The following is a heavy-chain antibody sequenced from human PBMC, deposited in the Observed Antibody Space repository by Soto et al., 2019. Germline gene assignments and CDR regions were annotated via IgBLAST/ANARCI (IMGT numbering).Heavy chain of an antibody. CDR3: ARVTYDFWSGFHFDY. J-gene: IGHJ4*02. CDR2: IKQDGSEK. V-gene: IGHV3-7*03. D-gene: IGHD3-3*01. CDR1: GFTFSSYW. Sequence: PGGSLRLSCAASGFTFSSYWMSWVRQAPGKGLEWVANIKQDGSEKYYVDSVKGRFTISRDNAKNSLYLQMNSLRAEDTAVYYCARVTYDFWSGFHFDYWGQGTLVTSPQ.